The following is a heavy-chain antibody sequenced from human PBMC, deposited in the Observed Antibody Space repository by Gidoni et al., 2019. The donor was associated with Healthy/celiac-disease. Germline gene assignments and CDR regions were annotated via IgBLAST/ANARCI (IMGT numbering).Heavy chain of an antibody. Sequence: QVQLQQWGAGLLKPSETLSLTCAVYGGSFSGYYWSWIRQPPGKGLEWIGEINHSGSTNYNPSLKSRVTISVDTSKNQFSLKLSSVTAADTAVYYCARGLIPLRGGGFDYWGQGTLVTVSS. CDR2: INHSGST. J-gene: IGHJ4*02. V-gene: IGHV4-34*01. CDR1: GGSFSGYY. D-gene: IGHD3-16*01. CDR3: ARGLIPLRGGGFDY.